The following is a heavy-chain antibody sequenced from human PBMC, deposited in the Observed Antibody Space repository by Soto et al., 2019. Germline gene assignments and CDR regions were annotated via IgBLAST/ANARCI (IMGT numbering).Heavy chain of an antibody. J-gene: IGHJ4*02. D-gene: IGHD2-21*02. V-gene: IGHV3-23*01. CDR3: AKGLASCGGDCHPDY. CDR1: GFTFSSYA. CDR2: ISGSGANT. Sequence: EVQLLESGGGLVQPGGSLRLSCAASGFTFSSYAMTWVRQAPGQGLQWVSGISGSGANTYYADSVRGRFTISRDNSKNTLYLQMNSLRADDTALYYCAKGLASCGGDCHPDYWGQGTLVTVSS.